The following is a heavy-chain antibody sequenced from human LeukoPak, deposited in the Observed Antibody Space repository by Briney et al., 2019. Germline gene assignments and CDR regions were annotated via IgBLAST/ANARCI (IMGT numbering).Heavy chain of an antibody. CDR3: ARDFAPLGDYVWGSSPIFDY. CDR2: ISYDGSNK. CDR1: GFTFSSYA. J-gene: IGHJ4*02. V-gene: IGHV3-30-3*01. Sequence: PGGSLRLSCAASGFTFSSYAMHWVRQAPGKGLEWVAVISYDGSNKYYADSVKGRFTISRDNSKNTLYLQMNSLRAEDTAVYYCARDFAPLGDYVWGSSPIFDYWGQGTLVTVSS. D-gene: IGHD3-16*01.